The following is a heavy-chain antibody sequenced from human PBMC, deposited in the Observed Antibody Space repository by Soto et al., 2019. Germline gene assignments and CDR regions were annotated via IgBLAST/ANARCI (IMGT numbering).Heavy chain of an antibody. V-gene: IGHV4-30-2*01. CDR2: IYHSGST. CDR3: ARLGGFYQAFDS. D-gene: IGHD3-22*01. J-gene: IGHJ4*02. CDR1: DGSISSVGYS. Sequence: PSETLSPNGAGSDGSISSVGYSWSWIRQPPGKGLEWIGYIYHSGSTYYNTSLKSRVTISVDRSKNKTPLKLSSVIAADTAVYYCARLGGFYQAFDSWGQGTLVTVS.